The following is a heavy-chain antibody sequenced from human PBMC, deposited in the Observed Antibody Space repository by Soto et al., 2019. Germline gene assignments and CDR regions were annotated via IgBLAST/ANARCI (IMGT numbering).Heavy chain of an antibody. CDR2: IYYSGST. D-gene: IGHD1-26*01. J-gene: IGHJ4*02. V-gene: IGHV4-59*01. CDR1: GGSISSYY. Sequence: SETLSLTCTVSGGSISSYYWSWIRQPPGKGLEWIGYIYYSGSTNYNPSLKSRVTISVDTSKNQFSLKLSSVTAADTAVYYCASHSGSFGGWYYFDYWGQGTLVTVSS. CDR3: ASHSGSFGGWYYFDY.